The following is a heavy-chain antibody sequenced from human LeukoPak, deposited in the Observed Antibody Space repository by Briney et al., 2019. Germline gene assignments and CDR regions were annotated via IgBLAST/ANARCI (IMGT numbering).Heavy chain of an antibody. J-gene: IGHJ4*02. V-gene: IGHV3-43*01. CDR3: ARDIRGNYFDS. CDR1: GFIFDDSL. D-gene: IGHD3-16*01. CDR2: ISRDGSTP. Sequence: GGSLRLSCVASGFIFDDSLMHWVRPAPGKGLEWISLISRDGSTPYYADSVKGRFTISRDNSKNSLFLQMNGLTPEDTAVYYCARDIRGNYFDSWGQGTLVTVSS.